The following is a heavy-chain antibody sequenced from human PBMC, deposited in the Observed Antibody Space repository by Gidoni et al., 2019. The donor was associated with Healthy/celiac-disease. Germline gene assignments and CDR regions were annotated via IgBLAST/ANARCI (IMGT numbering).Heavy chain of an antibody. CDR3: ARGTYYYDSSGYYYGNWFDP. Sequence: QVQLQESGPGLVKPSQTLSLTCTVSGGSISSGSSYWSWIRQPAGKGLEWIGRIYTSGSPNYNPSLKSRVTISVDTSKNQFSLKLSSVTAADTAVYYCARGTYYYDSSGYYYGNWFDPWGQGTLVTVSS. V-gene: IGHV4-61*02. CDR2: IYTSGSP. CDR1: GGSISSGSSY. J-gene: IGHJ5*02. D-gene: IGHD3-22*01.